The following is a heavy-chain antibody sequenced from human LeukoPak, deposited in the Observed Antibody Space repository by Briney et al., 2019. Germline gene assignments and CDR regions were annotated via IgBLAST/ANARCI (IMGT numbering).Heavy chain of an antibody. CDR1: GFTFSNYG. V-gene: IGHV3-30*02. Sequence: PGGSLRLSCAASGFTFSNYGMHWVHQAPGKGLEWVAFIRYDGSDKYYADSVKGRLTISRDNSKKTLYLQMNSLRAEDTAVYYCAKEYAGSHYYYYYMDVWGKGTTVTVSS. CDR3: AKEYAGSHYYYYYMDV. J-gene: IGHJ6*03. CDR2: IRYDGSDK.